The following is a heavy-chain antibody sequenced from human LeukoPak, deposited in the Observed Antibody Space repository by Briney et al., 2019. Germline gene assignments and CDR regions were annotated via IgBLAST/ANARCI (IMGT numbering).Heavy chain of an antibody. CDR3: SGSYYGDYYFDY. J-gene: IGHJ4*02. CDR2: ITDSSSSM. D-gene: IGHD1-26*01. V-gene: IGHV3-21*01. CDR1: GFTFSSYT. Sequence: GGSLRLSCAASGFTFSSYTMNWVHQAPGKGLEWVSSITDSSSSMYYADSVKGRFTISRDNAKNSLYLQMNSLRAEDTAVYFSSGSYYGDYYFDYWGQGTLVTVSS.